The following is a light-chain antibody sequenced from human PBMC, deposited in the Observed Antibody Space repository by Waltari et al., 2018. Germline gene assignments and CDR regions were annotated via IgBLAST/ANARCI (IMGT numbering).Light chain of an antibody. J-gene: IGKJ1*01. CDR3: QQGNSFPPT. Sequence: LQVTQAPRSESASVGVRLTVTCRASQGISPWLAWYQQKPGKAPKVLIYGASTLLTGVPPRFSRSGSGTAFTLTISNLQPEDFATYFCQQGNSFPPTFGQGTRVEVK. CDR1: QGISPW. CDR2: GAS. V-gene: IGKV1-12*01.